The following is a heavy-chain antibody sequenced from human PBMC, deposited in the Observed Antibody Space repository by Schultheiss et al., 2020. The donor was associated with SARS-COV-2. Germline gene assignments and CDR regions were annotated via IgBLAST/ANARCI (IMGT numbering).Heavy chain of an antibody. V-gene: IGHV3-21*01. D-gene: IGHD6-13*01. CDR2: ISSSSSYI. CDR3: ARSRRYSSSYDKPGKPSGWYYGMDV. J-gene: IGHJ6*02. Sequence: GESLKISCAASGFTFSSYSMNWVRQAPGKGLEWVSSISSSSSYIYYADSVKGRFTISRDNSKNTLYLQMNSLRAEDTAVYYCARSRRYSSSYDKPGKPSGWYYGMDVWGQGTTVTVSS. CDR1: GFTFSSYS.